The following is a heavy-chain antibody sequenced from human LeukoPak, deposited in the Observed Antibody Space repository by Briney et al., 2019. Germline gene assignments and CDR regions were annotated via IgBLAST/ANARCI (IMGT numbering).Heavy chain of an antibody. CDR3: ARGPPPDFDC. Sequence: SETLSLTCTVSGVSISDYYWSWIRQPAGKGLEWIGRIYTTGSTDYNPSLKSRVTMSVDTSKNQSSLKLSSVTAADTAVYYCARGPPPDFDCWGQGSLVTVSS. V-gene: IGHV4-4*07. CDR1: GVSISDYY. J-gene: IGHJ4*02. CDR2: IYTTGST.